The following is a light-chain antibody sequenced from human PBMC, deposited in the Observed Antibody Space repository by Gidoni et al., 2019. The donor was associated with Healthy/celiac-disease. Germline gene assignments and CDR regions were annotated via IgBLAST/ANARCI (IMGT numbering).Light chain of an antibody. CDR2: GAS. V-gene: IGKV3-20*01. Sequence: IVLTQSPGTLSLSPGERATLSCRASQSVSSSYLAWYQQKPGQAPRLLIYGASSRATGIPDRFSGSGSGTDFTLTISRLEPEDFAVYYCQQYGSSPRTFGQGTKAEIK. J-gene: IGKJ1*01. CDR1: QSVSSSY. CDR3: QQYGSSPRT.